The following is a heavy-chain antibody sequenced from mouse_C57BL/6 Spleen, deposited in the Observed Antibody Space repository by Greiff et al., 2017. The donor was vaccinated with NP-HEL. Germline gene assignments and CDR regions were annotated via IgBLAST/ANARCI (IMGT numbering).Heavy chain of an antibody. CDR1: GYSITSGYY. CDR3: ARLDYGSSPFDY. D-gene: IGHD1-1*01. V-gene: IGHV3-6*01. J-gene: IGHJ2*01. Sequence: VQLQQSGPGLVKPSQSLSLTCSVTGYSITSGYYWNWIRQFPGNKLEWMGYISYDGSNNYNPSLKNRISITRDTSKNQFFLKLNSVTTEDTATYYCARLDYGSSPFDYWGQGTTLTVSS. CDR2: ISYDGSN.